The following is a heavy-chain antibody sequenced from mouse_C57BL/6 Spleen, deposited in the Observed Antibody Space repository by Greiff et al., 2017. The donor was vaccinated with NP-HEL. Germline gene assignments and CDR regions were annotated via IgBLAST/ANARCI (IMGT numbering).Heavy chain of an antibody. V-gene: IGHV1-18*01. CDR2: INPNHGGT. Sequence: EVQLQQSGPELVKPGASVKIPCKASGYTFTDSHMDWVTQSHGKSLAWIGDINPNHGGTIYNQKFKGKATLTVDKSSSTAYMELRSLTSEDTAVYYCARSPQHYYGSSPWFAYWGQGTLVTVSA. CDR1: GYTFTDSH. D-gene: IGHD1-1*01. J-gene: IGHJ3*01. CDR3: ARSPQHYYGSSPWFAY.